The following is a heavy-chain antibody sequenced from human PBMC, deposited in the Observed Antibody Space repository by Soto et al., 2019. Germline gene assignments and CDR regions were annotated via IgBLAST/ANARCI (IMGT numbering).Heavy chain of an antibody. CDR1: GGTFISYA. CDR2: IIPIFGTP. V-gene: IGHV1-69*06. CDR3: AGSLITVGGVIANYGMDA. D-gene: IGHD3-16*02. J-gene: IGHJ6*02. Sequence: QVQLVQSGAEVKKPGSSVKVSCTASGGTFISYAFSWVRQAPGQGLEWMGGIIPIFGTPNYAQKFQGRVTITADKPTSTAYMDLRSRRSEYAAVYYGAGSLITVGGVIANYGMDAWGQGTTVTVSS.